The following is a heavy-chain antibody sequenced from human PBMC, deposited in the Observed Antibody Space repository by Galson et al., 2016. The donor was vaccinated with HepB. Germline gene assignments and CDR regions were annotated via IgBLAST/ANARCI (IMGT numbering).Heavy chain of an antibody. V-gene: IGHV3-74*01. CDR1: GFTFTSSW. CDR3: GRVAY. Sequence: SLRLSCAASGFTFTSSWMHWVRHAPGKGLVWVSRIDPDGSITNYADSVKGRFTISRDNAKNLLYLQMNSLRAEDTAMYYCGRVAYWGQGTLVTVSS. J-gene: IGHJ4*02. CDR2: IDPDGSIT.